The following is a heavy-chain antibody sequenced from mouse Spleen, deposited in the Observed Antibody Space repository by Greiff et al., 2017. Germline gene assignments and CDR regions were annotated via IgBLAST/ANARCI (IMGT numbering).Heavy chain of an antibody. CDR3: ASSFITTVVEAMDY. J-gene: IGHJ4*01. V-gene: IGHV14-3*02. CDR1: GFNIKDTY. D-gene: IGHD1-1*01. CDR2: IDPANGNT. Sequence: EVKLVESGAELVKPGASVKLSCTASGFNIKDTYMHWVKQRPEQGLEWIGRIDPANGNTKYDPKFQGKATITADTSSNTAYLQLSSLTSEDTAVYYCASSFITTVVEAMDYWGQGTSVTVSS.